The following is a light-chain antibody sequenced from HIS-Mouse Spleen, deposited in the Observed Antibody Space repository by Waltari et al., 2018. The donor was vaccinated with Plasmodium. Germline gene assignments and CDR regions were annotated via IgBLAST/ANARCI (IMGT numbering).Light chain of an antibody. Sequence: QSALPQPAPAPGPPGQPIPLSSPRTSSHVGGYHYVSWYQQHPGKAPKLMIYDVSNRPSGVSNRFSGSKSGNTASLTISGLQAEDEADYYCSSYTSSSTLYVVFGGGTKLTVL. CDR2: DVS. V-gene: IGLV2-14*03. CDR1: SSHVGGYHY. CDR3: SSYTSSSTLYVV. J-gene: IGLJ2*01.